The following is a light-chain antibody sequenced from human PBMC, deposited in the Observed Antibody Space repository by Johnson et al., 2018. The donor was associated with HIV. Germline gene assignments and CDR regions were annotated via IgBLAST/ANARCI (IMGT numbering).Light chain of an antibody. CDR3: ETWGTGRSDGGV. CDR1: SSNIGNNY. Sequence: QSVLTQPPSVSAAPGQKVTISCSGSSSNIGNNYVSWYQQIPGTAPKLLIYDNNKRPSGIPDRFSGSKSGTSATLGITGLQTGDEADYYCETWGTGRSDGGVFGTGTKVPVL. J-gene: IGLJ1*01. CDR2: DNN. V-gene: IGLV1-51*01.